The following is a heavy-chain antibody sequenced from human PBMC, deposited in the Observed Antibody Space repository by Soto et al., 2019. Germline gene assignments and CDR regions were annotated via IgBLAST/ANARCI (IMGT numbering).Heavy chain of an antibody. V-gene: IGHV4-59*01. CDR1: GGSISSYY. CDR3: AREGRNWYGEIFDY. D-gene: IGHD1-1*01. Sequence: QVQLQESGPGLVKPSETLSLTCTVSGGSISSYYWSWIRQPPGKGLEWIGYIYYSGSTNYNPSLKSRVTMSVDTSKNQCSLKLSSVTAADTAVYYCAREGRNWYGEIFDYWGQGTLVTVSS. CDR2: IYYSGST. J-gene: IGHJ4*02.